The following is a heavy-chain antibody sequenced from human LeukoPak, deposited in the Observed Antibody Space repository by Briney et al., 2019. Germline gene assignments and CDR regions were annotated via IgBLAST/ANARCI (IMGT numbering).Heavy chain of an antibody. V-gene: IGHV3-30*03. J-gene: IGHJ4*02. Sequence: GGSLRLSCAASGFTFSSHGMHWVRQAPGKGLEWVAVISYDGSNKYYADSVKGRFTISRDNSKNTLYLQMNSLRAEDTAVYYCARNLGADGYNLFDYWGQGTLVTVSS. CDR2: ISYDGSNK. CDR1: GFTFSSHG. D-gene: IGHD5-24*01. CDR3: ARNLGADGYNLFDY.